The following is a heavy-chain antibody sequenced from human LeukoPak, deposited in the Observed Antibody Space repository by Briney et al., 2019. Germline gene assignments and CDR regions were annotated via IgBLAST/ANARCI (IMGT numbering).Heavy chain of an antibody. J-gene: IGHJ6*03. CDR3: ARHYFSSTWVYYYYMDV. CDR1: GYSISSSYY. D-gene: IGHD6-19*01. CDR2: IHHSGST. Sequence: PSETLSLTCAVSGYSISSSYYWGWIRQPPGKGLEWIGSIHHSGSTYYNPSLKSRVTISVDTSKNQFSLKLSSVTAADTAIYYCARHYFSSTWVYYYYMDVWGKGTTVTVSS. V-gene: IGHV4-38-2*01.